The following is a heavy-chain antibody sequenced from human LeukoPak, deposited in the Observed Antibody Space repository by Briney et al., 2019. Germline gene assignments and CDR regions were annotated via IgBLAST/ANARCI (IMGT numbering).Heavy chain of an antibody. CDR2: ISSSGST. CDR3: ARNVPLLRRNGAGAFDI. CDR1: GDSISSGDYY. Sequence: SETLSLTCTVSGDSISSGDYYWSWIRQPAGKGLEWIGRISSSGSTNYNPSLKSRVTISVDTSKNQFSLKLSSVTAADTAVYYCARNVPLLRRNGAGAFDIWGQGTMVTVSS. J-gene: IGHJ3*02. D-gene: IGHD1-1*01. V-gene: IGHV4-61*02.